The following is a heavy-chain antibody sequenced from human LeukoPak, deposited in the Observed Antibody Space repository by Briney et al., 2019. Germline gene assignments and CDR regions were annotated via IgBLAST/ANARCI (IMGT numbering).Heavy chain of an antibody. J-gene: IGHJ6*02. CDR1: GYTLTELS. CDR3: ARETRRLYYEDYYGMDV. Sequence: ASVKVSCKVSGYTLTELSMHWLRQAPGKGLEWMGGFDPEDGETIYAQKFQGRVTMTEDTSTDTAYMELSSLRSEDTAVYYCARETRRLYYEDYYGMDVWGQGTTVTVSS. CDR2: FDPEDGET. D-gene: IGHD3-16*01. V-gene: IGHV1-24*01.